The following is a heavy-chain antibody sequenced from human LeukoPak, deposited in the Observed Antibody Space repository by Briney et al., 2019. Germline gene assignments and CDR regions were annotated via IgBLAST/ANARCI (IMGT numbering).Heavy chain of an antibody. Sequence: GASVKVSCKASGYTFTNSYIHWVRQAPGQVLEWMGLINPDGGNANYAQNFQGRVTLTRDTSTSTVYMELSRLRSDDTAVYYCARRSPLPGEQQLTNWGQGTLVTVSS. J-gene: IGHJ4*02. D-gene: IGHD6-13*01. CDR1: GYTFTNSY. CDR2: INPDGGNA. V-gene: IGHV1-46*01. CDR3: ARRSPLPGEQQLTN.